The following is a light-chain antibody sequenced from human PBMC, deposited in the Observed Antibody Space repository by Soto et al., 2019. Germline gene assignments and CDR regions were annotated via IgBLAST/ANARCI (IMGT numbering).Light chain of an antibody. CDR2: DAS. CDR1: QSVRSNY. CDR3: QQYGSTPLT. J-gene: IGKJ4*01. V-gene: IGKV3-20*01. Sequence: HSPNTMYLSPGERATLSCRASQSVRSNYLAWYQQKPGQAPRFLIYDASSRATGIPDRFSGSGSGTDFTLTISRLEPEDFAVYYCQQYGSTPLTFGGGTKVDIK.